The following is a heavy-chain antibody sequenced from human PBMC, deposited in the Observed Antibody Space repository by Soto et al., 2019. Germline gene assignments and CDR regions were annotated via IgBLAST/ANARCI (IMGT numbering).Heavy chain of an antibody. Sequence: PGGSVRLSCAASGFAYSSDAMSWVRQAPGKGLEWVSAISGSGGSTYYADSVKGRFTISRDNSKSTVYLQMSSLRAEDTAVYYCAKCRAIFERFDNWGQGTQVTVS. CDR1: GFAYSSDA. D-gene: IGHD3-9*01. J-gene: IGHJ4*02. CDR2: ISGSGGST. CDR3: AKCRAIFERFDN. V-gene: IGHV3-23*01.